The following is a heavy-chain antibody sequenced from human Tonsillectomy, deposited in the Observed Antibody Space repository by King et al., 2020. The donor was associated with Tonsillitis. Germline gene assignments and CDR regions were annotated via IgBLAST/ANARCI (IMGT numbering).Heavy chain of an antibody. J-gene: IGHJ4*02. CDR3: ASQFCTTTSCHVDY. D-gene: IGHD2-2*01. V-gene: IGHV1-2*02. CDR2: INPNTGVT. CDR1: VYTFIDYY. Sequence: HGQLVQSGAEVRKPGASVKVSCTVSVYTFIDYYIHWVRPAPGQGLEWMCWINPNTGVTNSALRFQGRVTLTRDSSISTAYMQLTSLRSDDPALYYCASQFCTTTSCHVDYWGQGTLVTVSS.